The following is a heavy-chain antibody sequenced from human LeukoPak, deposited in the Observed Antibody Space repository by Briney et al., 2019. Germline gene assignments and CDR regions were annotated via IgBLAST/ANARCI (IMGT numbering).Heavy chain of an antibody. V-gene: IGHV3-74*01. CDR3: ANDRAYYYDSSGYFDY. CDR1: GFSFNTYW. CDR2: INGDESST. Sequence: PGGSLRLSCAASGFSFNTYWMHWVRQVPGRGLEWVSRINGDESSTNYADSVKGRFTISRDNAKDTLYLHMNSLTAEDTAVYYCANDRAYYYDSSGYFDYWGQGTLVTVSS. J-gene: IGHJ4*02. D-gene: IGHD3-22*01.